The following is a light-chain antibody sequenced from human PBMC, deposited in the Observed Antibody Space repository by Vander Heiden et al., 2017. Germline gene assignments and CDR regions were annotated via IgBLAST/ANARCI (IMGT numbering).Light chain of an antibody. J-gene: IGKJ2*01. CDR2: LSS. CDR1: QSLLHSNGYNY. Sequence: DIVMTQSPLSLPVTPGEPGSISCRSSQSLLHSNGYNYLDWYLQKPGQSPQLLIYLSSTRASGVPDRFSGSGSGTDFTLKISRVEAEDVGVYYCMQALQTPPYTFGQGTKLEI. CDR3: MQALQTPPYT. V-gene: IGKV2-28*01.